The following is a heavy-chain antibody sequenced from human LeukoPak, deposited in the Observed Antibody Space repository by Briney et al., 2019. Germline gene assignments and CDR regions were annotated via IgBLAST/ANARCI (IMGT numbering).Heavy chain of an antibody. CDR3: AREYCSGSWCYDFDY. CDR1: GYTFTGYY. CDR2: INPNSGCT. D-gene: IGHD2-15*01. J-gene: IGHJ4*02. Sequence: ASVKVSCKASGYTFTGYYMHWVRQAPGQGLEWMGWINPNSGCTNYAQKFQGRVTMTRDTSISTAYMELSRLRSDDTAVYYCAREYCSGSWCYDFDYWGQGTLVTVSS. V-gene: IGHV1-2*02.